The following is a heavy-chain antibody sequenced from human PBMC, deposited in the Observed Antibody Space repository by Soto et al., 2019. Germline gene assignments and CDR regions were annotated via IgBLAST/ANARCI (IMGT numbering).Heavy chain of an antibody. CDR3: AVTVERLGLFDYFDY. CDR2: IYPGDSDT. J-gene: IGHJ4*02. D-gene: IGHD1-1*01. CDR1: GYSFTSYW. V-gene: IGHV5-51*01. Sequence: HGESLKISCKGSGYSFTSYWIGWVRQMPGKGLEWMGIIYPGDSDTRYSPSFQGQVTISADKSISTAYLQWSSLKASDTAMYYCAVTVERLGLFDYFDYWGQGTLVTVSS.